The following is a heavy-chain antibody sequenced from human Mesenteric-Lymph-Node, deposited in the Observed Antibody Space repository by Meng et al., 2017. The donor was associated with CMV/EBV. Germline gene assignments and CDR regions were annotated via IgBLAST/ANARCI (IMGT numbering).Heavy chain of an antibody. CDR1: GYTFTVNY. CDR2: IIPIFGTA. J-gene: IGHJ6*02. CDR3: ARVGGAARPYYYYGMDV. D-gene: IGHD3-16*01. Sequence: SVKVSCKTSGYTFTVNYIHWVRQAPGQGLEWMGGIIPIFGTANYAQKFQGRVTITTDESTSTAYMELSSLRSEDTAVYYCARVGGAARPYYYYGMDVWGQGTTVTVSS. V-gene: IGHV1-69*05.